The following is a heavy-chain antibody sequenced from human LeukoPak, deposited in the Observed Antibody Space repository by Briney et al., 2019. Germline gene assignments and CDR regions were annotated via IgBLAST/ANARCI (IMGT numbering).Heavy chain of an antibody. Sequence: PSETLSFTCAVSGGSISSGGYSWSWIRQPPGQGLEWIGYIYHSGSTYYNPSLKSRVTISVDRSKNQFSLKLSSVTAADTAVYYCARGQPDYYYYYGMDVWGQGTTVTVSS. V-gene: IGHV4-30-2*01. J-gene: IGHJ6*02. CDR1: GGSISSGGYS. CDR2: IYHSGST. CDR3: ARGQPDYYYYYGMDV.